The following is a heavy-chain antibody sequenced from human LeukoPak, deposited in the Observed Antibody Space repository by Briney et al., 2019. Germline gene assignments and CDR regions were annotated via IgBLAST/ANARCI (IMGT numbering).Heavy chain of an antibody. D-gene: IGHD1-1*01. CDR2: MSYDGSKI. Sequence: PGRSLTLSCAASGSTFSSHALHWVRQAPGKGLEWVAFMSYDGSKIYYADSVKGRFTISRDNSKNTLYLQMNSLKAEDTAVYSCARDWNLDVWGQGTTVTVSS. V-gene: IGHV3-30-3*01. J-gene: IGHJ6*02. CDR3: ARDWNLDV. CDR1: GSTFSSHA.